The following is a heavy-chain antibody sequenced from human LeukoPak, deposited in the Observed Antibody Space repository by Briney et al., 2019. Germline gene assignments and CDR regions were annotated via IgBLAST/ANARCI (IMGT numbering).Heavy chain of an antibody. CDR3: ARGDCSGGSCYFYY. D-gene: IGHD2-15*01. CDR1: GYTFTGYY. J-gene: IGHJ4*02. Sequence: ASVKVSCKASGYTFTGYYMHWVRQAPGQGLEWMGWINPNSGGTNYAQKFQGRVTMTRDTSISTAYMELSRLRSDDTAVYYCARGDCSGGSCYFYYWGQGTLVTVSS. V-gene: IGHV1-2*02. CDR2: INPNSGGT.